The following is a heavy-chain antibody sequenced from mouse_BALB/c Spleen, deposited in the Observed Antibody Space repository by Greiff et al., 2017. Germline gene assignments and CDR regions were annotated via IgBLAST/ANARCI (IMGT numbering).Heavy chain of an antibody. V-gene: IGHV5-6-5*01. J-gene: IGHJ4*01. CDR2: ISSGGST. CDR3: ARAYYYGSSYAMDY. CDR1: GFTFSSYA. D-gene: IGHD1-1*01. Sequence: EVQRVESGGGLVKPGGSLKLSCAASGFTFSSYAMSWVRQTPEKRLEWVASISSGGSTYYPDSVKGRFTISRDNARNILYLQMSSLRSEDTAMYYCARAYYYGSSYAMDYWGQGTSVTVSS.